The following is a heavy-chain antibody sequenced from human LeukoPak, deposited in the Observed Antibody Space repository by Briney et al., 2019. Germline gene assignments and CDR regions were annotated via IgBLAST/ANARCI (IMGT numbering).Heavy chain of an antibody. CDR3: ARAAAAAPAEYFQH. CDR2: IYYSVST. V-gene: IGHV4-59*01. CDR1: GGSISSYY. D-gene: IGHD6-13*01. Sequence: SETLSLTCTVSGGSISSYYWRWIRQPPGKGLEWTGYIYYSVSTNSNPSLKSRVTISVDTSKNQFSLKLSSVTAADTAVYYCARAAAAAPAEYFQHWGQGTLVTVSS. J-gene: IGHJ1*01.